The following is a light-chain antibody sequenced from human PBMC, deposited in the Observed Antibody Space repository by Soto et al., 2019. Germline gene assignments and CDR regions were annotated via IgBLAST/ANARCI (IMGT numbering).Light chain of an antibody. Sequence: EVVMTQSPATLSLSPGERATLSCRASQSVGSNYLAWYQQKPGQAPRLLIYGISTRATGIPARFSGSGSGTEFTLTISSLQSEDFAAYYCQQYTSWPITFGQGTRLEIK. CDR1: QSVGSN. J-gene: IGKJ5*01. CDR3: QQYTSWPIT. V-gene: IGKV3-15*01. CDR2: GIS.